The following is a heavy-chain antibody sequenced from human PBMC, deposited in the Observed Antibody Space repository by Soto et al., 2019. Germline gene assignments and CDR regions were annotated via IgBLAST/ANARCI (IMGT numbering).Heavy chain of an antibody. J-gene: IGHJ4*02. CDR1: GVSLRTYT. Sequence: SETLSLTCSVSGVSLRTYTWTWSRQPPGKGLEWIGYIYYSGNTKYNPSLKSRVTISVDTSKNQFSLDLSSVTAADTAVYYCARDTSDSSGYYYGFDHWGQGTLVTVSS. CDR2: IYYSGNT. V-gene: IGHV4-59*13. CDR3: ARDTSDSSGYYYGFDH. D-gene: IGHD3-22*01.